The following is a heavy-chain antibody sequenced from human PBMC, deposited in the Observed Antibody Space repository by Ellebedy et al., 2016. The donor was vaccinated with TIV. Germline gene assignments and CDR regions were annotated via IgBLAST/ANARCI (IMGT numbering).Heavy chain of an antibody. D-gene: IGHD2-8*01. CDR2: ISYDGNNK. CDR3: TNFLVEYCTTPHCFYLDY. Sequence: PGGSLRLSFAASGFTFSEYWLTWVRQAPGKGLAWVALISYDGNNKHYADSVEGRFTISRDNSKNTLFLQMNSLRAEDTAVYYCTNFLVEYCTTPHCFYLDYWGQGTLVTVSS. V-gene: IGHV3-30*18. CDR1: GFTFSEYW. J-gene: IGHJ4*02.